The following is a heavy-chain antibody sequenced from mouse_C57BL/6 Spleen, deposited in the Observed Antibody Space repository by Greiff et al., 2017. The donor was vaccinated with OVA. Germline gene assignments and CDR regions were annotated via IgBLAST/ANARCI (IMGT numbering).Heavy chain of an antibody. CDR1: GYTFTSYW. J-gene: IGHJ4*01. CDR2: INPSNGGT. CDR3: ARLRRGGYAMDY. D-gene: IGHD2-12*01. V-gene: IGHV1-53*01. Sequence: VQLQQPGTELVKPGASVKLSCKASGYTFTSYWMHWVKQRPGQGLEWIGNINPSNGGTNYNEKFKSKATLTVDKSSSTAYMQLSSLTSEDSAVYYRARLRRGGYAMDYWGQGTSVTVSS.